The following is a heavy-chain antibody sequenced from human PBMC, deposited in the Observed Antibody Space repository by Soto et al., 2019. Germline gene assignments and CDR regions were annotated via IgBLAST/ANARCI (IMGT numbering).Heavy chain of an antibody. V-gene: IGHV1-2*04. D-gene: IGHD2-8*01. CDR3: ARGDSTDCSNGVCSFFYNHDMDV. CDR2: INPKSGGT. J-gene: IGHJ6*02. Sequence: ASVKVSCKASGYSFTDYHIHWVRQAPGQGLEWLGRINPKSGGTSTAQKFQGWVTMTTDTSISTASMELTRLTSDDTAIFYCARGDSTDCSNGVCSFFYNHDMDVWGQGTTVTVSS. CDR1: GYSFTDYH.